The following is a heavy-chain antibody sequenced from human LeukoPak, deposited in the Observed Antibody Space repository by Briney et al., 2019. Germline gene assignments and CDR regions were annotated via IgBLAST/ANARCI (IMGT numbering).Heavy chain of an antibody. CDR1: GFTFRTCG. D-gene: IGHD3-10*01. CDR3: AKELQPGSNYYGLDV. CDR2: ISHDGSNA. V-gene: IGHV3-30*18. J-gene: IGHJ6*02. Sequence: PGGSLRLSCAASGFTFRTCGMHWVRQAPGKGLQWLAFISHDGSNALYADSVKGRFTISRDTSKNTLFLQMNILRGDDTAVYYCAKELQPGSNYYGLDVWGLGTTVTVSS.